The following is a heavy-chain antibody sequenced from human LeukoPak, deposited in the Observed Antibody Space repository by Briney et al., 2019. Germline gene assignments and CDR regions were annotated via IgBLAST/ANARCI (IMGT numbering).Heavy chain of an antibody. D-gene: IGHD3-22*01. CDR3: ARDPVLYYYDSSGYYGMDV. J-gene: IGHJ6*02. CDR2: ISSSGSAI. V-gene: IGHV3-48*03. CDR1: TFTFSGYE. Sequence: GGSLRLSCVASTFTFSGYEMNWVRQAPGKGLEWVSYISSSGSAISYADSVKGRFTISRDNPKKSLYLQMSSLRAEDTAVYYCARDPVLYYYDSSGYYGMDVWGQGTTVTVSS.